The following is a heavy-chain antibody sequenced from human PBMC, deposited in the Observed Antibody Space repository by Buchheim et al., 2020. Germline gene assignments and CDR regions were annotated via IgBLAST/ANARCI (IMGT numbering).Heavy chain of an antibody. CDR2: ISYDGSNK. J-gene: IGHJ4*02. D-gene: IGHD5-18*01. CDR1: GFTFSSYG. Sequence: VQLVESGGGVVQPGRSLRLSCAASGFTFSSYGMHWVRQAPGKGLEWVAVISYDGSNKYYADSVKGRFTISRDNSKNTLYLQMNSLRAEDTAVYYCAKAVVDTAMAHFDYWGQGTL. V-gene: IGHV3-30*18. CDR3: AKAVVDTAMAHFDY.